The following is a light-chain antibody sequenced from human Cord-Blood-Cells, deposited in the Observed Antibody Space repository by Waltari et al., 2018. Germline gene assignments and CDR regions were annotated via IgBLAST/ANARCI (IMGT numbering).Light chain of an antibody. V-gene: IGLV1-47*01. CDR2: RN. J-gene: IGLJ3*02. CDR1: SSNIGSNY. CDR3: AAWDDSLSGRV. Sequence: QSVLTQQPSASGTPGQRVTISCSGSSSNIGSNYVYWYQQLPGTAPKLLIYRNQRPSGVPDRFSGSKSGTSASLAISGLRSEDEADYYCAAWDDSLSGRVFGGGTKLTVL.